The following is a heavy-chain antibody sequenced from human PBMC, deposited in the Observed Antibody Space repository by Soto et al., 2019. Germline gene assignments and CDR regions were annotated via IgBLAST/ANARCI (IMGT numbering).Heavy chain of an antibody. Sequence: PGGSLRLSCAASGFTFSSYAMSWVRQAPGKGLEWVSAISGSGGSTYYADSVKGRFTISRDNSKNTLYLQMNSLRAEDTAVYYCAKSSPYSSSWYRSCFDYWGQGTLVTVSS. CDR2: ISGSGGST. J-gene: IGHJ4*02. D-gene: IGHD6-13*01. V-gene: IGHV3-23*01. CDR3: AKSSPYSSSWYRSCFDY. CDR1: GFTFSSYA.